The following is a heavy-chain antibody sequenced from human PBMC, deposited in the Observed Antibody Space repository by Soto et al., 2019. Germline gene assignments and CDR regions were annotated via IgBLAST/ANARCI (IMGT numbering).Heavy chain of an antibody. Sequence: SETLSLTCTVSGGSISSGDYYWSWIRQPPGKGLEWIGYIYYSGSTYYNPSLKSRVTISVETSKNQFSLKLSSVTAADTAVYYCARGGYDSSGYYYVFYFDYWGQGTLVTVSS. V-gene: IGHV4-30-4*01. CDR1: GGSISSGDYY. J-gene: IGHJ4*02. CDR3: ARGGYDSSGYYYVFYFDY. D-gene: IGHD3-22*01. CDR2: IYYSGST.